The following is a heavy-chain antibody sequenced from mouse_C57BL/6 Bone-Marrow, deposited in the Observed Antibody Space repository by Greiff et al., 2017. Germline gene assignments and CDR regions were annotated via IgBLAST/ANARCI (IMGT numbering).Heavy chain of an antibody. D-gene: IGHD2-4*01. CDR3: ARAYYEYDRGEAY. V-gene: IGHV1-75*01. Sequence: VQLQQSGPELVKPGASVKISCKASGYTFTDYYINWVKQRPGQGLEWIGWIFPGSGSTYYNEKFKGKATLTVDKSSSTAYMSLSSLTSEESAVYFCARAYYEYDRGEAYWGQGTLVTVSA. CDR2: IFPGSGST. CDR1: GYTFTDYY. J-gene: IGHJ3*01.